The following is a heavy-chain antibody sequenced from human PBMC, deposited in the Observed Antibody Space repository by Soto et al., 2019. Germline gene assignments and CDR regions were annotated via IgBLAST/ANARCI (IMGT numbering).Heavy chain of an antibody. Sequence: SETLSLTCAVYGGSFSAYYWTWIRQSPGKGLEWIGEIHHSGGPKYNPSLKSRVTISADTSKNQFSLELSSVTAADTAVYYCASYGSGSYYHGYYFDYWGQGTLVTVSS. D-gene: IGHD3-10*01. V-gene: IGHV4-34*01. J-gene: IGHJ4*02. CDR2: IHHSGGP. CDR1: GGSFSAYY. CDR3: ASYGSGSYYHGYYFDY.